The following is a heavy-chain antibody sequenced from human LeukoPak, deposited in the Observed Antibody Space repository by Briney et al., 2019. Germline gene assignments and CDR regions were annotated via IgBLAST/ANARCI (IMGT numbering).Heavy chain of an antibody. CDR2: ISGSGGST. CDR1: GFTFSSYA. Sequence: QTGGSLRLSCAASGFTFSSYAMSWVRQAPGKGLEWVSAISGSGGSTYYADFVKGRFTISRDNSKNTLYLQMNSLRGEDTAVYHCAKEGSALWFGELSYYFDYWGQGTLVTVSS. CDR3: AKEGSALWFGELSYYFDY. D-gene: IGHD3-10*01. V-gene: IGHV3-23*01. J-gene: IGHJ4*02.